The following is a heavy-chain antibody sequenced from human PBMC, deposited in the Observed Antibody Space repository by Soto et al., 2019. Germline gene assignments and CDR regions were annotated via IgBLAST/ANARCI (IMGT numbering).Heavy chain of an antibody. CDR3: ASVRRLSGNYYSAYNWFDP. CDR1: GGSIRSDDHY. D-gene: IGHD3-10*01. Sequence: SSETLSLTCTVSGGSIRSDDHYWSWIRQPPGKGLEWIGYIYYSGSTYYNPSLKSRLIISVDMSKNQFSLKLTSVTAADPAVSYCASVRRLSGNYYSAYNWFDPWGQGTLVTVSS. V-gene: IGHV4-30-4*08. J-gene: IGHJ5*02. CDR2: IYYSGST.